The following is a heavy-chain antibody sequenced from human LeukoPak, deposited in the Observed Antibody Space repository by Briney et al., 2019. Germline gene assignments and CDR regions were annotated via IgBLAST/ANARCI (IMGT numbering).Heavy chain of an antibody. V-gene: IGHV1-8*01. CDR3: ARNTPNYGDFDF. CDR2: RNPNSGDT. CDR1: GYTFTSYD. D-gene: IGHD4-17*01. J-gene: IGHJ4*02. Sequence: ASVKVSCKASGYTFTSYDFNWVRQAPGQGLEWLGWRNPNSGDTGYAQRFQGRVSMTRDTSITTAYIELSSLRSDDTAIYYCARNTPNYGDFDFWGQGTLVTVSS.